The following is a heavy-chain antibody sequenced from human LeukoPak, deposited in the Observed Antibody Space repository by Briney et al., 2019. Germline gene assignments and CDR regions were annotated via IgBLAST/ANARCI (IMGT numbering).Heavy chain of an antibody. Sequence: KPSETLSLTCTVSGGSISSSYWSWIRQPAGKGLEWIGRIYTSGSTNYNPSLKSRVTMSVDTSKNQFSLKLSSVTAADTAVYYCASFDEEVGAIAYWGQGTLVTVSS. CDR2: IYTSGST. D-gene: IGHD1-26*01. CDR1: GGSISSSY. J-gene: IGHJ4*02. V-gene: IGHV4-4*07. CDR3: ASFDEEVGAIAY.